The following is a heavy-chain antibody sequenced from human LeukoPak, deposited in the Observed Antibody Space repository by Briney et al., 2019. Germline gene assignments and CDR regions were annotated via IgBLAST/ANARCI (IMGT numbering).Heavy chain of an antibody. CDR3: ARDVGGSLDY. V-gene: IGHV3-7*01. Sequence: GGSLRLSFAASGFTFSTYWMAWVRQAPGKGLEWVANIKGDESAKHQADSVKGRFTISRDNAQSSVYLQMTSLRGEDTAVYYCARDVGGSLDYWGQGTLVTVSS. D-gene: IGHD1-26*01. CDR2: IKGDESAK. J-gene: IGHJ4*02. CDR1: GFTFSTYW.